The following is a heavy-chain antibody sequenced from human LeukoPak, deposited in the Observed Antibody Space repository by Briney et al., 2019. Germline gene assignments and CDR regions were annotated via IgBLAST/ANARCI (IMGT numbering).Heavy chain of an antibody. J-gene: IGHJ5*02. V-gene: IGHV4-39*01. Sequence: ASETLSLTCTVSGGSISSSSYYWGWIRQPPGKGLEWIGRIYYSGSTYYNPSLKSRVTISADTSKNQFSLKLSSVTAADTAVYYCAGTYYYGSGRLNWFDPWGQGTLVTVSS. D-gene: IGHD3-10*01. CDR1: GGSISSSSYY. CDR2: IYYSGST. CDR3: AGTYYYGSGRLNWFDP.